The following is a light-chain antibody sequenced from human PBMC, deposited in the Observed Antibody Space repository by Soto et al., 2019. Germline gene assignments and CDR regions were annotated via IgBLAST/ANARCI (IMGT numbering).Light chain of an antibody. CDR1: QSISSW. CDR3: QQYNSYPM. V-gene: IGKV1-5*01. Sequence: DIQMTQSPSTLSASVGDRVTITCRASQSISSWLAWYQQKPGKAPKLLIYDASSLESGVPSRFRGSGSGTEFTLTISSLQPDDFATYYCQQYNSYPMFGQGTKVEIK. CDR2: DAS. J-gene: IGKJ1*01.